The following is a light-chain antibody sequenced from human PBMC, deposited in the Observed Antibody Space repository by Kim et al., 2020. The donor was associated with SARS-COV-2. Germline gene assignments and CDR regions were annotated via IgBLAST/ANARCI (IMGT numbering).Light chain of an antibody. CDR1: QSVCSHC. CDR2: SVS. J-gene: IGKJ2*01. V-gene: IGKV3-20*01. CDR3: QQYSITPPYT. Sequence: EIVLTQSPATLSLSLGERATLSCRTSQSVCSHCLAWYQQKPGQAPRLLIYSVSNRATGIPDRFSGSGSGTDFTLTISRLEPEDFAVYYCQQYSITPPYTFGQATKLEI.